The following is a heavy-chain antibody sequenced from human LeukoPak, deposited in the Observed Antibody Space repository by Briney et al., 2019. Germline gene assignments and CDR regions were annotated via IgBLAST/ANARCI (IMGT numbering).Heavy chain of an antibody. CDR3: VGDNKGIAVSAAFDI. J-gene: IGHJ3*02. CDR2: TYYRSKWST. V-gene: IGHV6-1*01. CDR1: GDSVSSNTAT. D-gene: IGHD6-19*01. Sequence: SQTLSLTCAISGDSVSSNTATWNWIRQSPSRGLEWLGRTYYRSKWSTDYAVSVISRIKINPDTSKNQFSLQLSSEIPEDTAVYYCVGDNKGIAVSAAFDIWGQGTMVSVSS.